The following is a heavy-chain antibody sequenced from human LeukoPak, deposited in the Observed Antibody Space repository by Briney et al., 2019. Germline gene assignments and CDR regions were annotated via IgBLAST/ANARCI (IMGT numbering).Heavy chain of an antibody. D-gene: IGHD3-10*01. V-gene: IGHV3-33*01. CDR2: IWYDGSNK. CDR3: ARDMITMVRGVPYNWFDP. CDR1: GFTFSSYG. Sequence: TGGSLRLSCAASGFTFSSYGMPWVRQAPGKGLEWVAVIWYDGSNKYYADSVKGRFTISRDNSKNTLYLQMNSLRAEDTAVYYCARDMITMVRGVPYNWFDPWGQGTLVTVSS. J-gene: IGHJ5*02.